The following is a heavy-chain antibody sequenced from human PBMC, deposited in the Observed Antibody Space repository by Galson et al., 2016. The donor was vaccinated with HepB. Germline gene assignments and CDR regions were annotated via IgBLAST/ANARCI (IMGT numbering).Heavy chain of an antibody. V-gene: IGHV3-33*01. D-gene: IGHD1-7*01. CDR2: IWNDASNK. CDR3: ARSELLSFDY. CDR1: GFTLSSYG. J-gene: IGHJ4*02. Sequence: SLRLSCAASGFTLSSYGMHWVRQAPGKGLEWVAVIWNDASNKFYADSVKGRFTISRDNSKNTLYLQMSSLGADDTAVYYRARSELLSFDYWGQGILVTVSS.